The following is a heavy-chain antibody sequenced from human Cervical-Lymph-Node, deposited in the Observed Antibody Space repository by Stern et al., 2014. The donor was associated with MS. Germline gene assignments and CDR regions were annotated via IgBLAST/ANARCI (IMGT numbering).Heavy chain of an antibody. CDR1: GGSISSDDHY. CDR3: ARDRPIFGGGSPNYYYGMDV. J-gene: IGHJ6*02. CDR2: IYSTGST. Sequence: QVKLQESGPGLVKPSQTLSLTCTVSGGSISSDDHYWSWIRQPPVKGLEWIGYIYSTGSTFYNPALKSRVTISVVPSKNQFSLKQRSVTAAGTAVYYCARDRPIFGGGSPNYYYGMDVWGQGTTVIVSS. V-gene: IGHV4-30-4*01. D-gene: IGHD3-3*01.